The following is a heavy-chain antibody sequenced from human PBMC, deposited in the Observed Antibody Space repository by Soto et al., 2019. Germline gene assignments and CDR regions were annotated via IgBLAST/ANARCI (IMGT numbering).Heavy chain of an antibody. D-gene: IGHD3-9*01. CDR2: ISGSGGST. Sequence: GGSLRLSCAASGFTFSSYAMSWVRQAPGKGLEWVSAISGSGGSTYYADSVKGRFTISRDNSKNTLYLQMNSLRAEATAVYYCAKVVRYFDWSPRYWYFDLWGRGTLVTVSS. V-gene: IGHV3-23*01. J-gene: IGHJ2*01. CDR3: AKVVRYFDWSPRYWYFDL. CDR1: GFTFSSYA.